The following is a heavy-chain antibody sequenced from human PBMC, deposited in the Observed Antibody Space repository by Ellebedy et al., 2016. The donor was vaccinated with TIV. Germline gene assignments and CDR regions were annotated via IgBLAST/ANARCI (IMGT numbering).Heavy chain of an antibody. J-gene: IGHJ6*02. V-gene: IGHV4-34*01. CDR3: ARALRPAYSSSSPMDV. D-gene: IGHD6-6*01. CDR1: GGSFNNYY. Sequence: MPSETLSLTCAVYGGSFNNYYWSWIRQLPGKGLEWIGEFNLGGTTNYNPSLKSRVTVSVDTSKNQFSLNLSSVTAADTAVYYCARALRPAYSSSSPMDVWGQGTTVTVSS. CDR2: FNLGGTT.